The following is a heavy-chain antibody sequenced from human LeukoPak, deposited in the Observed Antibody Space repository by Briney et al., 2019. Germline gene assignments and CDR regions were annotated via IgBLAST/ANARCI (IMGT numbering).Heavy chain of an antibody. CDR2: ISWNSGSI. D-gene: IGHD3-22*01. CDR3: ARRPDYYYDSSGYYLFSPNFDY. Sequence: PGRSLRLSCAASGFTFDDYAMHWVRQAPGKGLEWVSGISWNSGSIGYADSVKGRFTISRDNAKNSLYLQMNSLRAEDTAVYYCARRPDYYYDSSGYYLFSPNFDYWGQGTLVTVSS. J-gene: IGHJ4*02. V-gene: IGHV3-9*01. CDR1: GFTFDDYA.